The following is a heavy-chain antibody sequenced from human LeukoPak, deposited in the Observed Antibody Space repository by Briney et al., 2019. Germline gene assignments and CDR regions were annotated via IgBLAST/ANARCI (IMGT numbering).Heavy chain of an antibody. D-gene: IGHD3-22*01. V-gene: IGHV3-23*01. J-gene: IGHJ4*02. CDR2: ISGSGGGT. CDR3: AKESGDSSGYYSDY. CDR1: RFSFSSYA. Sequence: GGSLRLSCAASRFSFSSYAMSWVRQAPGKGLEWVSAISGSGGGTYYADSVKGRFTISRDNSKNTVYLQMNSLRADDTAVYYCAKESGDSSGYYSDYWGQGMLVTVSP.